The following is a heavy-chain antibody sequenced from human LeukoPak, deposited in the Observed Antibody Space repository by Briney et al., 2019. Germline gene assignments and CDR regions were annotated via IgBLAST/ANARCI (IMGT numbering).Heavy chain of an antibody. CDR1: GGTFSSYA. CDR3: ARMQLGYCSGGSCLGFDY. V-gene: IGHV1-69*04. Sequence: SVKVSCKASGGTFSSYAISWVRQAPGQGLEWMGRIIPIPGIANYAQKFQGRVTITADKSTSTAYMELSSLRSEDTAVYYCARMQLGYCSGGSCLGFDYWGQGTLVTVSS. D-gene: IGHD2-15*01. J-gene: IGHJ4*02. CDR2: IIPIPGIA.